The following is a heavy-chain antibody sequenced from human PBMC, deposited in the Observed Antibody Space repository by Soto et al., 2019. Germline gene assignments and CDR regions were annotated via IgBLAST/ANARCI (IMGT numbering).Heavy chain of an antibody. CDR2: IYYSGST. J-gene: IGHJ4*02. CDR1: GGSISSGGYY. V-gene: IGHV4-31*03. CDR3: ARAPIVVVLFDY. D-gene: IGHD2-15*01. Sequence: PSETLSLTCTVSGGSISSGGYYWSWIRQHPGKGLEWIGYIYYSGSTYYNPSLKSRVTISVDTSKNQFSLKLSSVTAADTAVYYCARAPIVVVLFDYWGQGTLVTVSS.